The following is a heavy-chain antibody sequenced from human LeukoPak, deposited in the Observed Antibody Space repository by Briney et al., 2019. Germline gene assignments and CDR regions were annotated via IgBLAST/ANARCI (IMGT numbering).Heavy chain of an antibody. CDR3: ARFAVAGTTSWLYWYFDL. V-gene: IGHV4-59*08. CDR1: GGSISSYY. Sequence: PSETLSLTCTVSGGSISSYYWSWIRQPPGKGLEWSGYIYYRGSTNYNPSLKSRVTISVDTSKNQFSLKLSSVTAADTAVYYCARFAVAGTTSWLYWYFDLWGRGTLVTVSS. J-gene: IGHJ2*01. D-gene: IGHD6-19*01. CDR2: IYYRGST.